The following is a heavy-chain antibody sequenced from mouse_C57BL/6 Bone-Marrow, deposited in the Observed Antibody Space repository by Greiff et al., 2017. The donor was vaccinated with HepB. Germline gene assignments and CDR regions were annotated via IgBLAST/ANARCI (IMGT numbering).Heavy chain of an antibody. J-gene: IGHJ4*01. V-gene: IGHV1-42*01. CDR3: ARGDYGSSYVEDAMDY. D-gene: IGHD1-1*01. Sequence: VQLKQSGPELVKPGASVKISCKASGYSFTGYYMNWVKQSPEKSLEWIGEINPSTGGTTYNQKFKAKATLTVDKSSSTAYMQLKSLTSEDSAVYYCARGDYGSSYVEDAMDYWGQGTSVTVSS. CDR1: GYSFTGYY. CDR2: INPSTGGT.